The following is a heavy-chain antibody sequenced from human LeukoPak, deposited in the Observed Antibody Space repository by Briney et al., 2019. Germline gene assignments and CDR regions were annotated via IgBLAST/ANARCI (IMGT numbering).Heavy chain of an antibody. CDR3: ARDLNGDYIGAFDM. D-gene: IGHD4-17*01. J-gene: IGHJ3*02. Sequence: GGSLRLSCTASGFTFSAYAMMWVRQAPGKGPEWVSAIRGGGGSAFYADSVKGRFTISRDNSKYTLFLQMNSLRAEDTAVYYCARDLNGDYIGAFDMWGPGTMVTVSS. CDR2: IRGGGGSA. V-gene: IGHV3-23*01. CDR1: GFTFSAYA.